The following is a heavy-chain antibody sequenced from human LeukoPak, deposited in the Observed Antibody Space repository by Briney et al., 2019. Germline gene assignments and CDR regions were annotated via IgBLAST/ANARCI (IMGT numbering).Heavy chain of an antibody. D-gene: IGHD1-26*01. Sequence: GGSLTLSCAASGFTFSSYAMHWVRQAPGKGLEWVAVISYDGSNKYYADSVKGRFTISRDNSKNTLYLQMNSLRAEGTAVYYCARASGSYWAGIGYWGQGTLVTVSS. J-gene: IGHJ4*02. CDR1: GFTFSSYA. CDR3: ARASGSYWAGIGY. V-gene: IGHV3-30-3*01. CDR2: ISYDGSNK.